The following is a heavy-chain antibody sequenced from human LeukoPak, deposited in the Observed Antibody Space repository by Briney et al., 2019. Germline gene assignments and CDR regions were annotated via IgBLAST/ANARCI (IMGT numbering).Heavy chain of an antibody. Sequence: ASVKVSCKASGYTFTSYDINWVRQATGQGLEWMGWMNPNSGDTGYAQKFQGRVTMTRNTSISTAYMELSSLRSEDTAVYYRARGKSGSYYRKIDYWGQGTLVTVSS. CDR3: ARGKSGSYYRKIDY. CDR1: GYTFTSYD. D-gene: IGHD1-26*01. CDR2: MNPNSGDT. J-gene: IGHJ4*02. V-gene: IGHV1-8*01.